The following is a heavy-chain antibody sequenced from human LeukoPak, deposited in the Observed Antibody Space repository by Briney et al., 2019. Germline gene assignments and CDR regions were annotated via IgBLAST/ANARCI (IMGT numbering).Heavy chain of an antibody. Sequence: GGSLRLSCAASGFTFSDYYTSWIRQAPGKGLEWVSDVSSSSTYTHYTDSVKGRSTPSTDNAKNSLYRQMNGLRAEDTAVYYCARLPRGYGDYYFDHWGQGTLVTVSS. V-gene: IGHV3-11*06. CDR1: GFTFSDYY. J-gene: IGHJ4*02. CDR3: ARLPRGYGDYYFDH. CDR2: VSSSSTYT. D-gene: IGHD4-17*01.